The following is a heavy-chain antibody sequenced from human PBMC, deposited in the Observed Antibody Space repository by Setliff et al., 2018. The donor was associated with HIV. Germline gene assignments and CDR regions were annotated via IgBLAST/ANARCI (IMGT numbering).Heavy chain of an antibody. CDR3: ARDLTNFWSGRNPGYYYYMDV. CDR1: GFTFSSYA. V-gene: IGHV3-7*03. J-gene: IGHJ6*03. Sequence: GSLRLSCAASGFTFSSYAMSWVRQAPGKGLQWVANINQDGSEKYYVYSVKGRFTISRDNAKNSLDLQMNSLRAEDTAVYYCARDLTNFWSGRNPGYYYYMDVWGKGTTVTVSS. CDR2: INQDGSEK. D-gene: IGHD3-3*01.